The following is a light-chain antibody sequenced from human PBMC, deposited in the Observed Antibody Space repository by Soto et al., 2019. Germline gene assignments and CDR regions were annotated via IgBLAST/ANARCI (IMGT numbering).Light chain of an antibody. CDR2: GAS. V-gene: IGKV3-20*01. CDR1: QSVSNNY. J-gene: IGKJ5*01. CDR3: QQYGTSEII. Sequence: MPLFPATVSVTPGETVTRSCGASQSVSNNYLAWYQQKPGQAPRLLIYGASNRATGIPDRFSGSGSGTDFTLTISRLEPEDFSVFYCQQYGTSEIIFGQGTRLEIK.